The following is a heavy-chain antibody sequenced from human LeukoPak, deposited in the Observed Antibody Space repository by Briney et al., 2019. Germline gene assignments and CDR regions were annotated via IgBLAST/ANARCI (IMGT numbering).Heavy chain of an antibody. V-gene: IGHV3-23*01. CDR3: AKTGGWYFDY. J-gene: IGHJ4*02. D-gene: IGHD6-19*01. CDR1: GFTFSSYD. Sequence: GGSLRLSCAASGFTFSSYDMRWVRQAPGKGLEWVSGISGSGGSTYYADSVKGRFTISRDNSKNTLYLQMNDLRAEDTAVYYCAKTGGWYFDYWGQGTLVTVSS. CDR2: ISGSGGST.